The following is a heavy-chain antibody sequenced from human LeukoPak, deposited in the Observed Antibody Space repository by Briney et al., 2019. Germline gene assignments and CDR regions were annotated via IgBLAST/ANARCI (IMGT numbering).Heavy chain of an antibody. D-gene: IGHD2-8*01. CDR1: RYTFTSYG. Sequence: GASVKVSCKASRYTFTSYGISWVRQAPGQGLEWMGWISAYNGNTNYAQKLQGRVTMTTDTSTSTAYMELRSLRSDDTAVYYCARDLGRYCTNGVCYTQGVYYFDYWGQGTLVTVSS. CDR3: ARDLGRYCTNGVCYTQGVYYFDY. J-gene: IGHJ4*02. CDR2: ISAYNGNT. V-gene: IGHV1-18*01.